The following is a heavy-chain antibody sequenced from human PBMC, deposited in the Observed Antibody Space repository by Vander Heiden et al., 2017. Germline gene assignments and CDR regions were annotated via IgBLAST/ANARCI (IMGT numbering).Heavy chain of an antibody. CDR1: GYPFTSYV. CDR2: MNPNSGNT. CDR3: ARGRRAAAGTDY. J-gene: IGHJ4*02. D-gene: IGHD6-13*01. V-gene: IGHV1-8*01. Sequence: QVQLVQSGAEVKKPGASVKVSCKASGYPFTSYVINWVRQATGQGLEWMGWMNPNSGNTGYTQKFQGRVTMTRNTSISTAYMELSSLRSEDTAVYFCARGRRAAAGTDYWGQGTLVTVSS.